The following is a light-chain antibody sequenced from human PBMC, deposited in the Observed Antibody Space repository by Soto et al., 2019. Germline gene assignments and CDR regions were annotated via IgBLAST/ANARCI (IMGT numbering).Light chain of an antibody. V-gene: IGLV2-8*01. CDR1: SSDVGGYNY. CDR3: SSYAARYNFYFV. Sequence: QSALTQPPSASGSPGQSVTISCTGTSSDVGGYNYVSWYQQYPGRAPKLMIYEVTKRPSGVPDRFSGSKSGNTASLTVSGLQAEDEADYYCSSYAARYNFYFVFGGGTKLTVL. CDR2: EVT. J-gene: IGLJ3*02.